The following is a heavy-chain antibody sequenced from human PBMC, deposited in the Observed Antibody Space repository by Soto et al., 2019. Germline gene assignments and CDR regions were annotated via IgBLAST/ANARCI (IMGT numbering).Heavy chain of an antibody. J-gene: IGHJ4*02. D-gene: IGHD1-26*01. CDR2: INHSGST. V-gene: IGHV4-34*01. CDR3: ARRGVGGSSPFGFDY. CDR1: GGSFSGYY. Sequence: PSETLSLTCAVYGGSFSGYYWSWIRQPPGKGLEWIGKINHSGSTNYNPSLKSRVAISVDTSKNQFSLKLSSVTAADTAVYYCARRGVGGSSPFGFDYWGQGTLVTVSS.